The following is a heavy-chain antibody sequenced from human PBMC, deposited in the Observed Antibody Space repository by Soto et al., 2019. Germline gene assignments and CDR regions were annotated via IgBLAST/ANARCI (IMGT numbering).Heavy chain of an antibody. Sequence: GGSLRLSCAASGFTFSSYAMHWVRQAPGKGLEWVAVISYDGSNKYYADYVKGRFTISRDNSKNTLYLQMNSLKIEDTVVYYCTTDSYSTMIVVRFDYWGHGTLVTVSS. CDR1: GFTFSSYA. V-gene: IGHV3-30-3*01. CDR3: TTDSYSTMIVVRFDY. J-gene: IGHJ4*01. CDR2: ISYDGSNK. D-gene: IGHD3-22*01.